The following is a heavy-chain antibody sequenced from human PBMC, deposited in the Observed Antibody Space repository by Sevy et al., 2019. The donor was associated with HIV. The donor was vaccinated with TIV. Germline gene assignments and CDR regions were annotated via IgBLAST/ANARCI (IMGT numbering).Heavy chain of an antibody. CDR3: XXXXDRGWFDP. J-gene: IGHJ5*02. CDR2: IIAVSGTT. V-gene: IGHV1-69*13. CDR1: GGTFSGYA. D-gene: IGHD3-16*01. Sequence: ASVKVSCKTSGGTFSGYAISWVRQAPGQGLEWMGGIIAVSGTTNYVEKFQGRLTITADVSTRTVYMELRSLKTEDTXXXXXXXXXDRGWFDPWGQGTLVTVSS.